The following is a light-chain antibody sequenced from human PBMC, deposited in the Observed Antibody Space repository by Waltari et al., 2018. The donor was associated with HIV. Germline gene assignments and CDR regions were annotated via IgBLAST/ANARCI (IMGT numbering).Light chain of an antibody. CDR3: CSYAGSSTPFV. CDR1: SSAVGSYTV. CDR2: EVS. Sequence: QSALTQPASVSGPPGQSITISFTGTSSAVGSYTVVSCYQQYPGKVPKLMIYEVSKRPSGVSNRFSGSKSGNTASLTISGLQAEDEADYYCCSYAGSSTPFVFGTATKVTVL. V-gene: IGLV2-23*02. J-gene: IGLJ1*01.